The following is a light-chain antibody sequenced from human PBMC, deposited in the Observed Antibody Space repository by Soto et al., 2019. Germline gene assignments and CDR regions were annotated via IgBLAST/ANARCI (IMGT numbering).Light chain of an antibody. J-gene: IGKJ5*01. V-gene: IGKV1-5*03. Sequence: IQMTQSPSTLSASVGDRGTITCRASQSISIWLAWYQQKPGKAPKLLIYKASSLESGVPSRFSGSGSGTEFTLTISSRQPDDFATYYCQQYNSYPITFGQGTRLDIK. CDR2: KAS. CDR3: QQYNSYPIT. CDR1: QSISIW.